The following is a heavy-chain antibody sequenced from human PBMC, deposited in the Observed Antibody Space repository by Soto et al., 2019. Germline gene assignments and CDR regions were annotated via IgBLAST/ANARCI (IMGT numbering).Heavy chain of an antibody. J-gene: IGHJ3*02. D-gene: IGHD6-19*01. V-gene: IGHV3-30-3*01. CDR1: GFTFSSYA. Sequence: GGSLRLSCAASGFTFSSYAMHWVRQAPGKGLEWVAVISYDGSNKYYADSVKGRFTISRDNSKNTLYLQMNSLRAEDTAVYYCARDLGYEQWLALPRNAFDIWGQGTMVTVSS. CDR3: ARDLGYEQWLALPRNAFDI. CDR2: ISYDGSNK.